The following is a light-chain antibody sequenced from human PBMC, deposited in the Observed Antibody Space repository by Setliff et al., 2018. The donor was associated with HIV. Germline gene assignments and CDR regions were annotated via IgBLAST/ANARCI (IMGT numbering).Light chain of an antibody. CDR2: EVS. J-gene: IGLJ1*01. CDR3: SSYAGSNNYV. Sequence: SALTQPPSASGSPGQSVTISCTGTSSDVGAYYSVSWYQQHPGKAPKLIIYEVSKRPSGVPDRFSGSESGNTASLTVSGLQTEDEADYYCSSYAGSNNYVFGTGTKVTVL. V-gene: IGLV2-8*01. CDR1: SSDVGAYYS.